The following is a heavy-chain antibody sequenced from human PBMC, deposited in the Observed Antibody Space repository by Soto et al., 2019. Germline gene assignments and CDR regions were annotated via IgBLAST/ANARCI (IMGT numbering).Heavy chain of an antibody. CDR2: INTDGSGT. Sequence: GGSLRLSCAASGFTFSSDWMHWVRQAPGKGLVWVSRINTDGSGTTYADSVKGRFTISRDNAKNMVYLQMNSLRAEDTAVYYCARGDYYDSSGPFSDAFDIWGQGTMVTVSS. CDR3: ARGDYYDSSGPFSDAFDI. V-gene: IGHV3-74*01. J-gene: IGHJ3*02. CDR1: GFTFSSDW. D-gene: IGHD3-22*01.